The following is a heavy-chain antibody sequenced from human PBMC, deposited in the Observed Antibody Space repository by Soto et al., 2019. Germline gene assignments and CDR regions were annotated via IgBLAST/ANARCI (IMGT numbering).Heavy chain of an antibody. D-gene: IGHD1-1*01. CDR1: GFTVNSNY. V-gene: IGHV3-53*01. CDR3: ARGFNEGYFDY. J-gene: IGHJ4*02. CDR2: IYIGGTT. Sequence: GGSLRLSCAASGFTVNSNYMTLVRQAPGKGLEWVSVIYIGGTTDYADSVKGRFTISRDTSKNTLSLQMNSLRAEDTAVYYCARGFNEGYFDYWGQGILVTVSS.